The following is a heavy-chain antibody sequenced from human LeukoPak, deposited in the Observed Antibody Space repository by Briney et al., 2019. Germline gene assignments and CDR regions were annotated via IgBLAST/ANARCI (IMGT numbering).Heavy chain of an antibody. CDR3: ARALGYYGSGSYLIYYGMDV. Sequence: ASVKVSCKASGYTFTSYGISWVRQAPGQGLEWMGWISAYNGNTNYAQKLQGRVTMTTDTSTSTAYMELRSLRSDDTAVYYCARALGYYGSGSYLIYYGMDVWGQGTTVTVSS. CDR1: GYTFTSYG. CDR2: ISAYNGNT. J-gene: IGHJ6*02. D-gene: IGHD3-10*01. V-gene: IGHV1-18*01.